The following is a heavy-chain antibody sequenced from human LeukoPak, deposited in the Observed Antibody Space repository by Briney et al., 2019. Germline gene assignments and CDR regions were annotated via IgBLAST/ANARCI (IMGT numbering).Heavy chain of an antibody. V-gene: IGHV4-34*01. CDR3: ARASKLLWFGEWWFDP. CDR1: GGSFSGYY. CDR2: INHSGST. D-gene: IGHD3-10*01. Sequence: SETLSLTCAVYGGSFSGYYWSWIRQPPGKGLEWIGEINHSGSTNYNPSLKSRVTISVDTSKNQFSLKLSSVTAADTAVNYCARASKLLWFGEWWFDPWGQGTLVTVSS. J-gene: IGHJ5*02.